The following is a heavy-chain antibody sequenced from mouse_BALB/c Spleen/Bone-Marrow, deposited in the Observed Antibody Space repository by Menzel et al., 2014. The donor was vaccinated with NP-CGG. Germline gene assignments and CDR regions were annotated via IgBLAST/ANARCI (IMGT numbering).Heavy chain of an antibody. CDR1: GFTFSSYA. Sequence: EVRVVESGGGLVKPGGSLKLSCAASGFTFSSYAMSWVRQTPEKRLEWVATISSGCSYTYYPDSVKGRFTISRDNAKNTLYLQMSSLRSEDTAMYYCARHGITRLLDYWGQGTTLTVSS. J-gene: IGHJ2*01. CDR3: ARHGITRLLDY. V-gene: IGHV5-9-3*01. D-gene: IGHD2-4*01. CDR2: ISSGCSYT.